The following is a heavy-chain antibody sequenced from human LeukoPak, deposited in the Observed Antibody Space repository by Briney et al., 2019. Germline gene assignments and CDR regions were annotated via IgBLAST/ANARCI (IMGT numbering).Heavy chain of an antibody. J-gene: IGHJ4*02. CDR1: GFTFSNYW. D-gene: IGHD5-18*01. V-gene: IGHV3-74*01. Sequence: GGSLRLSCAASGFTFSNYWMHWVRQAPGKGLVWVSRFNSDESTTTYADSAKGRFTISRDNAKNTLYLQMNSLRAEDTAVYYCARDPGTAMGRALDYWGQGTLVTVSS. CDR2: FNSDESTT. CDR3: ARDPGTAMGRALDY.